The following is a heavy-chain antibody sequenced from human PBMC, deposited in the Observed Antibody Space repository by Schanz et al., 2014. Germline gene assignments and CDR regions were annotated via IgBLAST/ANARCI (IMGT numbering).Heavy chain of an antibody. Sequence: QVQLVQSGAEVKKPGSSMKVSCKASGGTFNSFGINWVRQAPGQGLEWMGMINPSLGLAKYEQKFQDKVTITADTSATTAYMELSGLRSEDTAVYYCARDGVDAAAGGNYWGQGTLVTVSS. CDR1: GGTFNSFG. CDR3: ARDGVDAAAGGNY. CDR2: INPSLGLA. D-gene: IGHD6-13*01. V-gene: IGHV1-69*09. J-gene: IGHJ4*02.